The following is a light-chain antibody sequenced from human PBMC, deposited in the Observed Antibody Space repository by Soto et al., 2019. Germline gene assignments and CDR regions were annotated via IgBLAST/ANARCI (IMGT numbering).Light chain of an antibody. CDR3: QQSYSTLTWT. CDR1: QIISSY. V-gene: IGKV1-39*01. J-gene: IGKJ1*01. Sequence: DIQMTQSPSSLSASVGDRVTITCRASQIISSYLNWYQQKPGKAPKLLIYAASSLQSGVPSRFSGSGSGTDFTLTISSLQPEAFATYYCQQSYSTLTWTFGQGTKVEIK. CDR2: AAS.